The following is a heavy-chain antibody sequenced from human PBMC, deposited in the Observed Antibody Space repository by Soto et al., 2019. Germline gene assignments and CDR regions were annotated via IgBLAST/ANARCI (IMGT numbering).Heavy chain of an antibody. J-gene: IGHJ4*02. CDR2: IGVTGGT. CDR3: AKNYFFDS. CDR1: GFTFRSYA. V-gene: IGHV3-23*01. Sequence: GGSLRLSCAASGFTFRSYAMSWARQAPGKGLEWVSSIGVTGGTYYADSVKGRFTISRDNSRNTLDLQMNSLRAEDTAVYYCAKNYFFDSWDQGTPVTVSS.